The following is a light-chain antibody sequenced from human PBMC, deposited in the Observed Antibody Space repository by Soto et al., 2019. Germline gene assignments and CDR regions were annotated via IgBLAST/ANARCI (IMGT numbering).Light chain of an antibody. CDR3: QQYHDWPPIT. CDR2: GAS. J-gene: IGKJ3*01. CDR1: HSVSSD. V-gene: IGKV3-15*01. Sequence: EIVMSQSPGTLSLSAGERATVSCMASHSVSSDLAWYQQKPGQAPRLLIYGASTRATDVPARFSGGGSGTEFTLTISSLQSEDSAIYYCQQYHDWPPITFGPGTKVYIK.